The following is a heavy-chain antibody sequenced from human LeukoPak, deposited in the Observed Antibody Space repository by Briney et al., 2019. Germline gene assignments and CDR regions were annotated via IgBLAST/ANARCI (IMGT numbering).Heavy chain of an antibody. V-gene: IGHV4-30-2*01. CDR3: ARGEATSFDY. CDR2: IYHSRST. D-gene: IGHD5-12*01. J-gene: IGHJ4*02. CDR1: GGSISSGGYS. Sequence: SETLSLTCAVSGGSISSGGYSWSWIRQPPGKGLEWIGYIYHSRSTYYNPSLKSRVTISVDRSKNQFSLKLSSVTAADTAVYYCARGEATSFDYWGQGTLVTVSS.